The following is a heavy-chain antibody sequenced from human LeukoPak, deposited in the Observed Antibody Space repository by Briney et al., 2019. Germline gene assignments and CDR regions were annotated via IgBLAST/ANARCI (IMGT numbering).Heavy chain of an antibody. J-gene: IGHJ6*02. CDR2: ICSSGSA. Sequence: SQTLSLTCTVSGGSISSGVYCWSWIRQRPGEGLQWIGYICSSGSAYYNPSLKSRVTMSIDTSNNQFSLKLNSVTAADTAVYYCARDGGGSLYGMDVWGQGTTVTVSS. CDR3: ARDGGGSLYGMDV. V-gene: IGHV4-31*03. D-gene: IGHD2-15*01. CDR1: GGSISSGVYC.